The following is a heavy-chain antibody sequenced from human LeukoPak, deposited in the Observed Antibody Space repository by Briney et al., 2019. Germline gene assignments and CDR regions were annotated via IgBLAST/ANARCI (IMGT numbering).Heavy chain of an antibody. Sequence: GGSLRLSCAASGFTFSSYGMHWVRQAPGKGLEWVAVIWYDGSDKYYTDSVKGPFTISTDNSKNTLYLQMNSLRAEDTAIYYCARAGDAFDIWGQGTMVTVSS. CDR1: GFTFSSYG. CDR2: IWYDGSDK. CDR3: ARAGDAFDI. V-gene: IGHV3-33*01. J-gene: IGHJ3*02.